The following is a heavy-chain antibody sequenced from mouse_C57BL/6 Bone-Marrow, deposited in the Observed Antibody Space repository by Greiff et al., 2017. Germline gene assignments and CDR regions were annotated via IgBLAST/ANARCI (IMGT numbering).Heavy chain of an antibody. CDR2: INPGSGGT. V-gene: IGHV1-54*01. J-gene: IGHJ2*01. CDR3: ARYYYGSSYHFDY. Sequence: VQLQESGAELVRPGTSVKVSCKASGYAFTNYLIEWVKQRPGQGLEWIGVINPGSGGTNYNEKFKGKATLTADKSSSTAYMQLSSLTSEDSAVYFCARYYYGSSYHFDYWGQGTTLTVSS. D-gene: IGHD1-1*01. CDR1: GYAFTNYL.